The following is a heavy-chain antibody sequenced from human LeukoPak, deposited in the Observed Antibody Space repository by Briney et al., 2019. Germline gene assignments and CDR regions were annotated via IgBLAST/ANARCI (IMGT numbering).Heavy chain of an antibody. CDR3: AIPPRGTAMVTFERGYSYGYGPFAY. J-gene: IGHJ4*02. D-gene: IGHD5-18*01. CDR1: GYTLTELS. Sequence: GASVKVSCKVSGYTLTELSMHWVRQAPGKGLEWMGGFDPEDGETIYAQKFQGRVTMTEDTSTDTAYMELSSLRSEDTAVYYCAIPPRGTAMVTFERGYSYGYGPFAYWGQGTLVTVSS. V-gene: IGHV1-24*01. CDR2: FDPEDGET.